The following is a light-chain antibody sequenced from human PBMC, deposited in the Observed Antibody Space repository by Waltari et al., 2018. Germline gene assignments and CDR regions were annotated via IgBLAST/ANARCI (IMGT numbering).Light chain of an antibody. J-gene: IGKJ2*01. CDR2: ASS. CDR1: QSISSY. V-gene: IGKV1-39*01. Sequence: DIQMTQSPSSLSASVGDRVTITCRASQSISSYLNWYQQKPGKAPKLLIYASSSLQIGVPSRFSGSGSGTDFTLTISSLLPEDFATYYCQHSYSTPRYTFGQGTKLEIK. CDR3: QHSYSTPRYT.